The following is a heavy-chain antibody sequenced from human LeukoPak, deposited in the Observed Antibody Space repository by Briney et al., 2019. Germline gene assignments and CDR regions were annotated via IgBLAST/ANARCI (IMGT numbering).Heavy chain of an antibody. Sequence: VELGGSLRLSCAASGFTVSSNYMSWVRQAPGTGLEWVSYISSSGSTIYYADSVKGRFTISRDNAKNSLYLQMNSLRAEDTAVYYCARAPKYRLVGVPKGPFDPWGQGTLVTVSS. J-gene: IGHJ5*02. D-gene: IGHD1-26*01. CDR2: ISSSGSTI. CDR3: ARAPKYRLVGVPKGPFDP. CDR1: GFTVSSNY. V-gene: IGHV3-11*01.